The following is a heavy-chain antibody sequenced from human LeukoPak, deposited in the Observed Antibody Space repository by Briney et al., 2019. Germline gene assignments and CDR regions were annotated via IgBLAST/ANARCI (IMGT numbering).Heavy chain of an antibody. CDR3: ARGLNDFWSGYYSYYFDY. D-gene: IGHD3-3*01. V-gene: IGHV4-34*01. J-gene: IGHJ4*02. CDR2: INRSGSA. Sequence: SETLSLTCAVYGGSLSGYYWSWIRQPPGRGLEWIGEINRSGSANYNPSLKSRVTVSVDTSKNQFSLKLSSVTAADTAVYYCARGLNDFWSGYYSYYFDYWGQGTLVTVSS. CDR1: GGSLSGYY.